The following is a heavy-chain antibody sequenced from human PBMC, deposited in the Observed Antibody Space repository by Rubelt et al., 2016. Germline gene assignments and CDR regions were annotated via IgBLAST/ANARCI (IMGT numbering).Heavy chain of an antibody. V-gene: IGHV4-34*01. CDR2: INHSVST. D-gene: IGHD6-6*01. CDR1: VGSFSGYY. J-gene: IGHJ4*02. Sequence: QVQLQQWGAGLLKPSETLSLTCAVYVGSFSGYYWSWIRQPPGKGLEWIGDINHSVSTNYNPSLKSRITMSVDTSKNQFYLKLSSVTAAETAVYYWAGGLGIAARPRVYYCDYWGQGTLVTVSS. CDR3: AGGLGIAARPRVYYCDY.